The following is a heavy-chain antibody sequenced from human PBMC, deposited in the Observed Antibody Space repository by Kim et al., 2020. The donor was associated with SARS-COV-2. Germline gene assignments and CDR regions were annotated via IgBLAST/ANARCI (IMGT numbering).Heavy chain of an antibody. CDR3: ARGIVVVPAAIDY. V-gene: IGHV3-21*01. CDR2: ISSSSSYI. J-gene: IGHJ4*02. Sequence: GGSLRLSCAASGFTFSSYSMNWVRQAPGKGLEWVSSISSSSSYIYYADSVKGRFTISRDNAKNSLYLQMNSLRAEDTAVYYCARGIVVVPAAIDYWGQGTLVTVSS. D-gene: IGHD2-2*02. CDR1: GFTFSSYS.